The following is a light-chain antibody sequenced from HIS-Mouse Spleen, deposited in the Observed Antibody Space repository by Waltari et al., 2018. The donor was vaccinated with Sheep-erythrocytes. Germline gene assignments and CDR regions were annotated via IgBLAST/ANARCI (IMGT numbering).Light chain of an antibody. CDR3: CSYAGSYNHV. J-gene: IGLJ1*01. V-gene: IGLV2-11*01. CDR1: SSDVGGYNY. Sequence: QSALTQPRSVSGSPRQSVTISCTGTSSDVGGYNYVSWYQQHPVKAPKLMIYDVSKRPSGVPDRFSGSKSGNTASLTISGLQAEDEADYYCCSYAGSYNHVFATGTKVTVL. CDR2: DVS.